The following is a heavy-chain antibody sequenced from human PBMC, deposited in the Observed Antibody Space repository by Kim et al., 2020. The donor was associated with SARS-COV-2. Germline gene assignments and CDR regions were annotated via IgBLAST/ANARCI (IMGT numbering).Heavy chain of an antibody. V-gene: IGHV3-49*02. D-gene: IGHD2-2*01. J-gene: IGHJ4*02. Sequence: YAASVKGRFTISRDDSKSIAYLQMNSLKTEDTAVYYCTRVLDSGTHPFDYWGQGTLVTVSS. CDR3: TRVLDSGTHPFDY.